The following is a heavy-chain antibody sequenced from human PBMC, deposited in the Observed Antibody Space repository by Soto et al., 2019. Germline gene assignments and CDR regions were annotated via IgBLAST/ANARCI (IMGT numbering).Heavy chain of an antibody. CDR3: AKEKKNFRDAFDR. Sequence: QVQLVESGGGVVQPGRSLRLSCAASGFTFSSYGMHWVRQAPGKGLEWVAVISFDGSNKYYADSVKGRFTISRDNSKNTLFLQMNSLSAEDTAVYYCAKEKKNFRDAFDRWGQGTMVTVSS. CDR1: GFTFSSYG. D-gene: IGHD3-10*01. J-gene: IGHJ3*02. V-gene: IGHV3-30*18. CDR2: ISFDGSNK.